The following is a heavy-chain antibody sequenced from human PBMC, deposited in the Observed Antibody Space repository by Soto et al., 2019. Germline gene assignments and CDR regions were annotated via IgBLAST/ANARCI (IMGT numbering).Heavy chain of an antibody. D-gene: IGHD6-13*01. CDR3: AKGLIAAASTPSYFDY. V-gene: IGHV3-30*02. Sequence: DSVKGRFTISRDNSKNTLYLQMNSLRAEDTAVYYCAKGLIAAASTPSYFDYWGQGTLVTVSS. J-gene: IGHJ4*02.